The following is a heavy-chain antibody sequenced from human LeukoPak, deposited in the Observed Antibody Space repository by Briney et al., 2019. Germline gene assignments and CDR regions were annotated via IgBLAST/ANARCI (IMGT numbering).Heavy chain of an antibody. CDR3: ASRGLHRASDY. CDR2: ISGSGIAT. Sequence: GGSLRLSCAASGFSFAGYAMRWVRQAPGKGLEWVSTISGSGIATNYADSVKGRFAVSRDNSKNTLYLQMDSLRAEDTAIYYCASRGLHRASDYWGEGAVVTVSS. D-gene: IGHD3-10*01. V-gene: IGHV3-23*01. CDR1: GFSFAGYA. J-gene: IGHJ4*02.